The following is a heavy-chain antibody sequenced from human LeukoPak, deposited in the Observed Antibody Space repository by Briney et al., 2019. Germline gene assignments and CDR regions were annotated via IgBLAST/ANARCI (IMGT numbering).Heavy chain of an antibody. Sequence: PGGSLRLSCAASGFTFSSYWMSWVRQAPGKGLEWVANIKQDGSEKYYVDSVKGRFTISRDNTKNSLYLQMNSLRAEDTAVYYCAKDQVVASYYCYMDVWGKGTTVTVSS. J-gene: IGHJ6*03. V-gene: IGHV3-7*01. CDR3: AKDQVVASYYCYMDV. CDR1: GFTFSSYW. D-gene: IGHD2-15*01. CDR2: IKQDGSEK.